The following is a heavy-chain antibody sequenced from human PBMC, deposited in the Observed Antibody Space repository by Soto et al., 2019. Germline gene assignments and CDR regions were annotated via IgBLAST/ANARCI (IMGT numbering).Heavy chain of an antibody. Sequence: QVQLVQSGAEVKKPGSSVQVSCQASGGTFNNFAFTWVRQAPGQGLEWLGGIMPVFHTTNIAQTFQDRITVTADDFTTTVYMEMTSLRYDATAVYYCATATMSPVSAALDPYGMDVWGQGPTVTVSS. CDR3: ATATMSPVSAALDPYGMDV. V-gene: IGHV1-69*01. CDR2: IMPVFHTT. CDR1: GGTFNNFA. J-gene: IGHJ6*02. D-gene: IGHD2-15*01.